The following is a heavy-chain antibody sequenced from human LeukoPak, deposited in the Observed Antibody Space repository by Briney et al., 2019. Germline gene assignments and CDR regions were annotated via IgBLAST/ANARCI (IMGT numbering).Heavy chain of an antibody. J-gene: IGHJ4*02. D-gene: IGHD3-3*01. CDR3: AESLRVLRFLEWLLYFDY. V-gene: IGHV3-23*01. Sequence: GASLRLPCAASGFTFSSYAMSWVRQAPGKGLEWVSAISGSGGSTYYADSVKGRFTISRDNSKNTLYLQMNSLRAEDTAVYYCAESLRVLRFLEWLLYFDYWGQGTLVTVSS. CDR1: GFTFSSYA. CDR2: ISGSGGST.